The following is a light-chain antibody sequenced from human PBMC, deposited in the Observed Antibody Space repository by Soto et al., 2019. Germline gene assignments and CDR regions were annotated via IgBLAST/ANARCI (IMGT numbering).Light chain of an antibody. V-gene: IGLV2-14*03. J-gene: IGLJ1*01. CDR3: SSYTSSFKLAV. Sequence: QSVLTQPASVSGSPGQSITIFCTGTSSDVGGYNYVSWYQQHPGSAPKLMIYDVSSRPSGVSNRFSGSKSGNTASLTISGLQAEDGADYYCSSYTSSFKLAVFGSGTKLTVL. CDR1: SSDVGGYNY. CDR2: DVS.